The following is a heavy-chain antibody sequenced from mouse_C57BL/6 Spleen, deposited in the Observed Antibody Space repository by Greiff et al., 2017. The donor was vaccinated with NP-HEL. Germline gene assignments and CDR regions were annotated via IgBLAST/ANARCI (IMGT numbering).Heavy chain of an antibody. CDR2: ILPGSGST. J-gene: IGHJ4*01. V-gene: IGHV1-9*01. D-gene: IGHD1-1*01. CDR3: AREEAYYGSSYPGAMDY. Sequence: QVQLKQSGAELMKPGASVKLSCKATGYTFTGYWIEWVKQRPGHGLEWIGEILPGSGSTNYNEKFKGKATFTADTSSNTAYMQLSSLTTEDSAIYYCAREEAYYGSSYPGAMDYWGQGTSVTVSS. CDR1: GYTFTGYW.